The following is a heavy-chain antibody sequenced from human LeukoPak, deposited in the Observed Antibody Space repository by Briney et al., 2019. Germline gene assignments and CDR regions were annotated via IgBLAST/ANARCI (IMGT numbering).Heavy chain of an antibody. Sequence: SETLSLTCTVSGGFISSSSYYWGWIRQPPGKGREWIGSIYYSASTYYHPSLKSRVTISVDTSKNQFSLKLSSVPAADTAGYYCARGLRQIVRSRHYWGQGTLVTLPS. V-gene: IGHV4-39*07. CDR1: GGFISSSSYY. J-gene: IGHJ4*02. D-gene: IGHD3-16*02. CDR3: ARGLRQIVRSRHY. CDR2: IYYSAST.